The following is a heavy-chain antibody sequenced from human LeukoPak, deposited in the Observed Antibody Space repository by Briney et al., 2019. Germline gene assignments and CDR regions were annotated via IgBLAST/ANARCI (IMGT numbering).Heavy chain of an antibody. CDR1: GGLMISSNYY. V-gene: IGHV4-39*01. Sequence: SETLSLTCSVSGGLMISSNYYCVWIRQPPGKGLEWVGSIYYDGDTYSNPSLGSRVAISVDTSRNQFSLKLSSSTAADTAVYYCARRGHIKTPPVWGQGTLVTVSS. J-gene: IGHJ4*02. CDR2: IYYDGDT. CDR3: ARRGHIKTPPV.